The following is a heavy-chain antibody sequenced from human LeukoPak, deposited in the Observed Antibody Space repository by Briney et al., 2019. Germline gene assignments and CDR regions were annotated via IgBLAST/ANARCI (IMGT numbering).Heavy chain of an antibody. D-gene: IGHD3-3*01. Sequence: ASVKVSCKASGYTFTDYYMHWLRQAPGQGLEWMGWMHPNSGGTNYAQKFQGRVTMTRDTSISTAYMDLSSLRSDDTAVYYCARHTTIFGVTIIDIWGQGTMVTVSS. CDR1: GYTFTDYY. CDR2: MHPNSGGT. CDR3: ARHTTIFGVTIIDI. V-gene: IGHV1-2*02. J-gene: IGHJ3*02.